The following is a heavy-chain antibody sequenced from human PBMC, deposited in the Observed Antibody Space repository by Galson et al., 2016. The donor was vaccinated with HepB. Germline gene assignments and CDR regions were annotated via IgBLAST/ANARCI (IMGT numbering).Heavy chain of an antibody. J-gene: IGHJ4*02. CDR3: ARSYYHDLGTYYMDPH. V-gene: IGHV3-23*01. D-gene: IGHD3-10*01. CDR2: IIGSGATT. CDR1: GFNFSCYV. Sequence: SLRLSCAASGFNFSCYVMAWVRQSPGKGLEWVSGIIGSGATTFYADSLEGRFTISRDNSRNTLDLQINSLRAEDTAVYYCARSYYHDLGTYYMDPHWGQGALVTVSS.